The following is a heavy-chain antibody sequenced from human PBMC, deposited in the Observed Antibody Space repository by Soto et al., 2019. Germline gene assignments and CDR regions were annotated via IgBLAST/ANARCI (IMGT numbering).Heavy chain of an antibody. Sequence: SETLSLTCRVSGGSINSYWWSWIRQPAGKGLEWIGRVYSSGTTDYNPSLNSRATLSVETSKNPFSLKLSSVTAADTAVYYCARDIGSYAYGEGYWGQGIQVTVSS. CDR2: VYSSGTT. CDR3: ARDIGSYAYGEGY. CDR1: GGSINSYW. V-gene: IGHV4-4*07. J-gene: IGHJ4*02. D-gene: IGHD3-10*01.